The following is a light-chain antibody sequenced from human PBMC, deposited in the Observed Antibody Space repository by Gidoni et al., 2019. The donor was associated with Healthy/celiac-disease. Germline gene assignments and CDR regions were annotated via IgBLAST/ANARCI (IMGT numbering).Light chain of an antibody. CDR1: SSDVGVYNY. CDR3: SSYTSSSTLVV. J-gene: IGLJ2*01. V-gene: IGLV2-14*01. CDR2: EVS. Sequence: QSALTQPASVSGSPGPSITISCTGTSSDVGVYNYLSWYQQHPGKAPKLMIYEVSNRPSGVSNRFAGSKSGNTASLTISGLQAEDEADYYCSSYTSSSTLVVFGGGTKLTVL.